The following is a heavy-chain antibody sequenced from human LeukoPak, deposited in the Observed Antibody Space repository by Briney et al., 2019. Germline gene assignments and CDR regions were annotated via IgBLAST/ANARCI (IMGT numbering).Heavy chain of an antibody. D-gene: IGHD3-22*01. Sequence: PGRSLRLSCAASGFTFSTYAMHWVRQAPGKGLEWVAVISYDGSSKYYADSVKGRFTISRVNSKNTLYLQMNSLRAEDTAVYYCAREWDQGYYDSSGYWLSYGMDVWGQGTTVTVSS. CDR2: ISYDGSSK. CDR3: AREWDQGYYDSSGYWLSYGMDV. J-gene: IGHJ6*02. V-gene: IGHV3-30-3*01. CDR1: GFTFSTYA.